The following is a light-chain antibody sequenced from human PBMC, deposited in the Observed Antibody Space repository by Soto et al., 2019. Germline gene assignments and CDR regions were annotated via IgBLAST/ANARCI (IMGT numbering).Light chain of an antibody. CDR2: DAS. J-gene: IGKJ1*01. Sequence: DIQMTQSPSTLSASVGDSVTITCRASQSISGWLAWYQQKPGKAPKLLIYDASSLEGDVPSRFFGSGSGTDFTLTNSGLQPDDVATYYCQHYNNSPWTFGQGTKVEI. V-gene: IGKV1-5*01. CDR3: QHYNNSPWT. CDR1: QSISGW.